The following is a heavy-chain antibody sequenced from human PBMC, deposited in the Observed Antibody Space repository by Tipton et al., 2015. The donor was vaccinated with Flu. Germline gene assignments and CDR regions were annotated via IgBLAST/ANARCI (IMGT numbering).Heavy chain of an antibody. CDR1: GYTFTSYD. CDR2: MNPNSGNT. Sequence: QLVQSGAEVKKPGASVKVSCKASGYTFTSYDINWVRQATGQGLEWMGWMNPNSGNTGYAQKFQGRVTMTRNTSISTAYMELSSLRSEVSAVYYCARGSGYSSGWYPYFYDYGMDVWGQGTAVTVSS. D-gene: IGHD6-19*01. V-gene: IGHV1-8*01. CDR3: ARGSGYSSGWYPYFYDYGMDV. J-gene: IGHJ6*02.